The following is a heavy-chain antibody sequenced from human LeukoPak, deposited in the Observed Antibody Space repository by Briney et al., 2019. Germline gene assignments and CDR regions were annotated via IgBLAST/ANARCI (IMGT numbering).Heavy chain of an antibody. CDR1: GFTFSSYE. D-gene: IGHD3-22*01. J-gene: IGHJ6*03. CDR2: ISSSGSTI. V-gene: IGHV3-48*03. Sequence: PGGSLRLSCAASGFTFSSYEMNWVRQAPGKGLEWVSYISSSGSTIYYAASVKGPFTISRDNAKNSLYLQMNSLRAEDTAVYYCARGNYYYDSSGYYYNNCMDVWGKGTTVTVSS. CDR3: ARGNYYYDSSGYYYNNCMDV.